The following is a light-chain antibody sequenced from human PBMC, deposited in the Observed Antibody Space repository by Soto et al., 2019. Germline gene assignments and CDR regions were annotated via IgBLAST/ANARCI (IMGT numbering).Light chain of an antibody. V-gene: IGKV1-5*03. J-gene: IGKJ2*01. CDR2: KAS. CDR3: QQYKAYSYT. CDR1: QSLNIW. Sequence: DIEMTQSPSTLSASVGDRVTITCRATQSLNIWLAWYQQKPGKAPKLLISKASSLESGVPSRFSGSGSGTEFSLTISSLQPDDFATYYCQQYKAYSYTFGPG.